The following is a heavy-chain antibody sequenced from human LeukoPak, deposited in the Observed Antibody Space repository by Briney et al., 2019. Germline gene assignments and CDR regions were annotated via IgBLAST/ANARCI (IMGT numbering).Heavy chain of an antibody. Sequence: GASVKVSCMASGYTFTGYYMHWVRQAPGQGLEWMGRINPNSGGTNYAQKFQGRVTMTRDTSISTAYMELSRLRSDDTAVYYCARSPGIAAAGTEFSNWFDPWGQGTLVTVSS. V-gene: IGHV1-2*06. J-gene: IGHJ5*02. D-gene: IGHD6-13*01. CDR3: ARSPGIAAAGTEFSNWFDP. CDR1: GYTFTGYY. CDR2: INPNSGGT.